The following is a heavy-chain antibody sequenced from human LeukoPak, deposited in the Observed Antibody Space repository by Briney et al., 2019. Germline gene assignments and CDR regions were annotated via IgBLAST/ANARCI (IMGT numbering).Heavy chain of an antibody. V-gene: IGHV3-9*03. CDR1: GFTFSSYW. CDR2: ISWKSGSI. J-gene: IGHJ4*02. Sequence: PGGSLRLSCAASGFTFSSYWMSWVRQAPGKGLEWVSGISWKSGSIGYADSVKGRFTISRDNAKNSLYLQMNSLRTEDMALYYCAKGTMHYFDYWGQGTLVTVSS. CDR3: AKGTMHYFDY. D-gene: IGHD1-7*01.